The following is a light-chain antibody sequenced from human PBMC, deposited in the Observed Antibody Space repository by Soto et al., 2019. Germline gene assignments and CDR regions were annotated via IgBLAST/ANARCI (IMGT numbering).Light chain of an antibody. J-gene: IGLJ2*01. CDR3: SSYTSIVV. V-gene: IGLV2-14*01. CDR1: SSDVGGYNY. CDR2: DVS. Sequence: QSALTQPASVSGSPGQSITISCTGTSSDVGGYNYVSWYQQHPGKAPKLMMYDVSNRTSGVSNRFSGSKSGNTASLTISGLQAEDEADYYCSSYTSIVVFGGGTKLTVL.